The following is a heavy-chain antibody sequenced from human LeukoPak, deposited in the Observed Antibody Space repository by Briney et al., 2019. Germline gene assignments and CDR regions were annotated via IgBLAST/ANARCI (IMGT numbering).Heavy chain of an antibody. D-gene: IGHD2-15*01. J-gene: IGHJ4*02. Sequence: GGSLRLSCAASRFMFSNYWMSWVRQAPGKGLEWVAMIKPDGSEKYYVDSVKGRFTISRDNTKNSLFLQMNSLRAEDTAVYYCARFYCSGGSCSEDYWGQGTLVTVSS. CDR2: IKPDGSEK. CDR1: RFMFSNYW. CDR3: ARFYCSGGSCSEDY. V-gene: IGHV3-7*01.